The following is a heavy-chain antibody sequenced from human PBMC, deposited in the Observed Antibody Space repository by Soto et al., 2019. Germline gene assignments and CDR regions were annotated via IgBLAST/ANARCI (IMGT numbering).Heavy chain of an antibody. V-gene: IGHV3-23*01. CDR1: GFTFSSYA. D-gene: IGHD2-8*01. CDR3: AKGGSRDNIVLMVYATAAVDI. J-gene: IGHJ3*02. CDR2: ISGSGGST. Sequence: GGSLRLSCAASGFTFSSYAMSWVRQAPGKGMEWVSAISGSGGSTYYADSVKGRFTISRDNAKNTLYLQMNSLRAEDTAVYYCAKGGSRDNIVLMVYATAAVDIWGQGTMVTVSS.